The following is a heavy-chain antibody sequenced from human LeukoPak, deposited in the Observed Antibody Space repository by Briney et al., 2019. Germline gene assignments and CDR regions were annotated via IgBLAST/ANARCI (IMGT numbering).Heavy chain of an antibody. CDR1: GFTFSSYG. CDR3: ANWGRFDP. CDR2: ISYDGSNK. J-gene: IGHJ5*02. Sequence: PGGSLRLSCAASGFTFSSYGMHWVRQAPGKGLEWVAVISYDGSNKYYADSVKGRFTISRDNSKNTLYLQMNSLRAEDTAVYYCANWGRFDPWGQGTLVTVSS. D-gene: IGHD3-16*01. V-gene: IGHV3-30*18.